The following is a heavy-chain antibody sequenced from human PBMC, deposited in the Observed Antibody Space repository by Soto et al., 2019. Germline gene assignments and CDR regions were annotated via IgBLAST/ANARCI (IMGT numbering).Heavy chain of an antibody. Sequence: ASVKVSCKSSGDTFSTYTITWMRQAPGQGLEWMGWMTPNSGNTDYAQNFQGRVTMTRDTSKSTAYMELSSLTSEDTAVYYCAKERGDGSSDIDFWGQGTLVTVSS. CDR3: AKERGDGSSDIDF. D-gene: IGHD6-6*01. V-gene: IGHV1-8*01. J-gene: IGHJ4*02. CDR1: GDTFSTYT. CDR2: MTPNSGNT.